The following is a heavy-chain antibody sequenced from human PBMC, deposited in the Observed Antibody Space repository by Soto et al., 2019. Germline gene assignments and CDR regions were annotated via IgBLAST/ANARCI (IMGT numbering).Heavy chain of an antibody. CDR2: IYYSGST. CDR3: ARLAVAGLGRPRS. D-gene: IGHD6-19*01. Sequence: QLQLQESGPGLVKPSETLSLTCTVSGGSISSSSYYWGWIRQPPGKGLEWIGSIYYSGSTYYNPSLKSRVTISVDTSKNQFSLKLRSVPAADTAVYYCARLAVAGLGRPRSWGQGTLVTVSS. J-gene: IGHJ5*02. CDR1: GGSISSSSYY. V-gene: IGHV4-39*01.